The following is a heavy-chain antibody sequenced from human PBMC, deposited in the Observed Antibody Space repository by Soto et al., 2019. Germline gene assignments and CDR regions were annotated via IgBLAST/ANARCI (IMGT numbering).Heavy chain of an antibody. CDR2: IVVGSGNT. CDR3: AAFTGGYSSGPEQDYYYYYYMDV. Sequence: SVNVSCKASGFTFTRSAMQWVRQARGQRLEWIGWIVVGSGNTNYAQKFQERVTITRDMYTSTAYMELSSLRSEDTAVYYCAAFTGGYSSGPEQDYYYYYYMDVWGKGTTVTVSS. J-gene: IGHJ6*03. CDR1: GFTFTRSA. D-gene: IGHD6-19*01. V-gene: IGHV1-58*02.